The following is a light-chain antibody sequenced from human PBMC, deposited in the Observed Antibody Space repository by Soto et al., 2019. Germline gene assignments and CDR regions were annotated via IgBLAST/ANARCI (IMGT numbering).Light chain of an antibody. CDR1: QGIRTE. CDR3: LQDYDYPLT. J-gene: IGKJ1*01. CDR2: AAS. V-gene: IGKV1-6*01. Sequence: ATQMTQSPSSLSASVGDRVTIACRASQGIRTELGWYQQKAGEAPKLLIYAASTLQSGVPSRFSGSGSGTDFTLTTSSLQPEDFATYYCLQDYDYPLTFGQGTKVEMK.